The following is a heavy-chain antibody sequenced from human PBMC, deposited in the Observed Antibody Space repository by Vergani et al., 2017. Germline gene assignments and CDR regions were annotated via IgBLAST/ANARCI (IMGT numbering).Heavy chain of an antibody. J-gene: IGHJ4*02. CDR1: GFTFSACP. V-gene: IGHV3-23*01. CDR2: ISARSPST. D-gene: IGHD3-22*01. Sequence: EVQLLQSGGGVIKPGGSVRLSCAASGFTFSACPMTWVRQAPGKGLEWVSAISARSPSTYYADSVKGRFTIARDNSKNMLYLQMNSLRAEDTAVYYCARLSYDTTPYLQGGYDCWGQGTLVSVSS. CDR3: ARLSYDTTPYLQGGYDC.